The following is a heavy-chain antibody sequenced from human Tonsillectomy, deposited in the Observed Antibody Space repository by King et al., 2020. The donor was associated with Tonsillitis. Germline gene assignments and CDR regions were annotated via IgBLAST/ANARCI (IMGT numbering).Heavy chain of an antibody. CDR3: ARDGLVGATAVDAFDI. D-gene: IGHD1-26*01. Sequence: EVQLVESGGGLVQPGGSLRLSCAASGFTVSSNYMSWVRQAPGKGLEWVSVIYSGGSTYYAASVKGRFTISRDNSKNTLYLQMNSLRAEDTAVYYCARDGLVGATAVDAFDIWGQGTMVTVSS. V-gene: IGHV3-66*01. J-gene: IGHJ3*02. CDR1: GFTVSSNY. CDR2: IYSGGST.